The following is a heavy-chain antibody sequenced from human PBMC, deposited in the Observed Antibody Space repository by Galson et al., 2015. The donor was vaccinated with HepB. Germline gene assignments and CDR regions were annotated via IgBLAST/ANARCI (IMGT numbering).Heavy chain of an antibody. CDR1: GSSFSSHG. Sequence: SLRLSCAASGSSFSSHGMHWVRQAPGKGLEGVALIWFDGSKDSYADSVKGRFTISRDNSNNMLYLQMNNLRVEDTAVYYCARYYGDYRAFDYWGQGTLVSVSS. CDR2: IWFDGSKD. D-gene: IGHD4-17*01. CDR3: ARYYGDYRAFDY. V-gene: IGHV3-33*01. J-gene: IGHJ4*02.